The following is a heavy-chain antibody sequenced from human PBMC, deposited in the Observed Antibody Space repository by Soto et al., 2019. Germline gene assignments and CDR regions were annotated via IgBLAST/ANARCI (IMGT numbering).Heavy chain of an antibody. Sequence: QVQLVQSGAEVKKPGSSVKVSCKASGGTFSSYTISWVRQAPGQGLEWMGRIIPILGIANYAQKFQGRVTITANKSTSTAYRELSSLRSEDTAVYYCAGGGGSATGAFDYWGQGTLVTVSS. V-gene: IGHV1-69*02. D-gene: IGHD3-16*01. J-gene: IGHJ4*02. CDR1: GGTFSSYT. CDR2: IIPILGIA. CDR3: AGGGGSATGAFDY.